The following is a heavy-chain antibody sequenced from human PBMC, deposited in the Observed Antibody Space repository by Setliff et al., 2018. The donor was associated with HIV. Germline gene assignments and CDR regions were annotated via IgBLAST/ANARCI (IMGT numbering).Heavy chain of an antibody. CDR2: IYYSGST. D-gene: IGHD2-2*01. V-gene: IGHV4-39*01. CDR3: ASFGRNIVVVPAAVEYFQH. Sequence: TLSLTCTVSGGSISSSGYYWGWIRQPPGKGLEWIGSIYYSGSTYYNPSLRGRLTISVDTSKNQFSLNLSSVTAADTAVYYCASFGRNIVVVPAAVEYFQHWGQGTLVTSPQ. CDR1: GGSISSSGYY. J-gene: IGHJ1*01.